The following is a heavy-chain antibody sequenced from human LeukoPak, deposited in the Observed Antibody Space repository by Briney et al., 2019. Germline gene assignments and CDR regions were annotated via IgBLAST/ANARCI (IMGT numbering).Heavy chain of an antibody. J-gene: IGHJ3*02. CDR2: INPNGGST. V-gene: IGHV3-64*01. Sequence: GASVRLSCAASGYTFSNYDMHWVRQAPGKRLEYVSAINPNGGSTNYAQTVQGRVTMTRDRSMSTVYMEMGSLRAEDMDVYYCARETRRGYPFDIWGQGTMVTVSS. CDR1: GYTFSNYD. D-gene: IGHD5-12*01. CDR3: ARETRRGYPFDI.